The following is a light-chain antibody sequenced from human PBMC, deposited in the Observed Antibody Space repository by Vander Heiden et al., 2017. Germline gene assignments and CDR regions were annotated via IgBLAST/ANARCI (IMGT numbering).Light chain of an antibody. CDR1: SPNVGAGYD. CDR3: QSYDSSLSGSGV. V-gene: IGLV1-40*01. CDR2: DNN. J-gene: IGLJ1*01. Sequence: QSVLPQPPSVSAAPAQRVTTSSTVGSPNVGAGYDVHWYQQLPGTAPKLLIYDNNNRPSGVPDRFSGSKSGTSASLAITGLQAEDEADYYCQSYDSSLSGSGVFGTGTKVTVL.